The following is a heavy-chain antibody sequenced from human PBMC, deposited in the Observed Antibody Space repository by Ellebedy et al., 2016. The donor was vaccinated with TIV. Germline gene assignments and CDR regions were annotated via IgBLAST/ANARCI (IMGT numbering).Heavy chain of an antibody. Sequence: SETLSLXXTVSASSISSDTDYWGWIRQPPGKGLEWIGTISYTGITYYKSSLKSRVTISVDTSKTQFSLQLSSVTAADKAVYYCARKPRYCSNGICYYYYYMDVWGKGTAVTVSS. D-gene: IGHD2-8*01. J-gene: IGHJ6*03. CDR2: ISYTGIT. CDR3: ARKPRYCSNGICYYYYYMDV. CDR1: ASSISSDTDY. V-gene: IGHV4-39*01.